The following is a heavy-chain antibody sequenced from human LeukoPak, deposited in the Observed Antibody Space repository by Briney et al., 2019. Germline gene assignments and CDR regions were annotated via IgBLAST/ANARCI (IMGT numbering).Heavy chain of an antibody. V-gene: IGHV1-18*01. CDR3: ARDMRRDIVVVPAAIGVAARPVPYY. D-gene: IGHD2-2*02. CDR1: GYTFTSYG. CDR2: ISAYNGNT. J-gene: IGHJ4*02. Sequence: ASVKVSCKASGYTFTSYGISWVRQAPGQGLEWMGWISAYNGNTNYAQKLQGRVTMTTDTSTSTAYKELRSLRSDDTAVYYCARDMRRDIVVVPAAIGVAARPVPYYWGQGTLVTVSS.